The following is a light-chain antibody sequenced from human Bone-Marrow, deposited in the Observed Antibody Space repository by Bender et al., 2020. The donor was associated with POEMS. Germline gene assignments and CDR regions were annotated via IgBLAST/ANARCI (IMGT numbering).Light chain of an antibody. Sequence: QSALTQPASVSGSPGQSITISCTGSSSDVGAYNYVSWYQQHPGKAPKLMIYDVSARPSGVSNRFSGSKSGSTASLTISGLQAEDEADYFCTSYTTTYIWVFGGGTKLTVL. J-gene: IGLJ3*02. V-gene: IGLV2-14*03. CDR2: DVS. CDR1: SSDVGAYNY. CDR3: TSYTTTYIWV.